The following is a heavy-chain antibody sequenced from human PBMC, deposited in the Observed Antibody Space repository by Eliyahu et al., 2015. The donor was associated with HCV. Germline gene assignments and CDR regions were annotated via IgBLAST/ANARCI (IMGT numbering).Heavy chain of an antibody. CDR1: GXXVTSGGXX. V-gene: IGHV4-31*03. D-gene: IGHD3-22*01. CDR3: ARGSGLTMVLVEKAFDI. J-gene: IGHJ3*02. Sequence: QLQLQESGPGLVKPSQTLSLTCTVSGXXVTSGGXXWXWXRHHPGQGLEWIGYMYYSGSTXYNPSLKSRVSISVDTSKNQFSLRLSSVTAADTAVYYCARGSGLTMVLVEKAFDIWGQGTMVTVSS. CDR2: MYYSGST.